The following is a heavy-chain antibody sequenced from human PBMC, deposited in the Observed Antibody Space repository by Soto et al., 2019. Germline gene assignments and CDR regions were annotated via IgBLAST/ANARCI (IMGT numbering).Heavy chain of an antibody. CDR2: VYWDDDK. D-gene: IGHD1-1*01. CDR3: VHRRVQIFDF. Sequence: GSGPTLVNPTQTLTLTCTFSGFSLTTNGEGVGWTRQPPGKALEWLALVYWDDDKRFSPSLKNRLTITKDTSKNQVVLTMTYMDPVDTATYYCVHRRVQIFDFWGQGAPVTVSS. V-gene: IGHV2-5*02. CDR1: GFSLTTNGEG. J-gene: IGHJ4*02.